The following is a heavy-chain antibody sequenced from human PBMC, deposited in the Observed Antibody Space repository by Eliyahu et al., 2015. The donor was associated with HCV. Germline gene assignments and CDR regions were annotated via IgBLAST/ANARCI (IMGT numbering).Heavy chain of an antibody. CDR1: GFXFSSYG. D-gene: IGHD1-26*01. CDR3: AALGELLGVMGDP. CDR2: ISYDGSNK. J-gene: IGHJ5*02. Sequence: QVQLVESGGGVVQPGXXLXLSCAASGFXFSSYGMHWVRQAPGKGLEWVAVISYDGSNKYYADSVKGRFTISRDNSKNTLYLQMNSLRAEDTAVYYCAALGELLGVMGDPWGQGTLVTVSS. V-gene: IGHV3-30*03.